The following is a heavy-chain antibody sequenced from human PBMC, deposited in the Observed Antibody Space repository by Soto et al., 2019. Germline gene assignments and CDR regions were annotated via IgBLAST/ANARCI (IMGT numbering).Heavy chain of an antibody. CDR1: GGSFSGYY. J-gene: IGHJ6*02. CDR3: ARYLYCSGGSCYPSGMDV. D-gene: IGHD2-15*01. CDR2: INHSGST. Sequence: PSETLSLTCAVYGGSFSGYYWSWIRQPPGKGLEWIGEINHSGSTNYNPSLKSRVTISVDTSKNQFSLKLSSVTAADTAVYYCARYLYCSGGSCYPSGMDVWGQGTTVTVSS. V-gene: IGHV4-34*01.